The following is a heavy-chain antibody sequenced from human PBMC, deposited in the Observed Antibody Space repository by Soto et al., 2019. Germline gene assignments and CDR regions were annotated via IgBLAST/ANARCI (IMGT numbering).Heavy chain of an antibody. CDR2: TFFRSKWYN. CDR1: GDSVSGNNVA. J-gene: IGHJ4*02. CDR3: AKAGLYCSGGTCFSLDY. D-gene: IGHD2-15*01. Sequence: PSQTLSLTCGISGDSVSGNNVAWNWIRQSPSRGLEWLGRTFFRSKWYNEYAASVKSRIAINPDTSQNQFSLQLNSVTPDDTAVYYCAKAGLYCSGGTCFSLDYWGQGILVTVSS. V-gene: IGHV6-1*01.